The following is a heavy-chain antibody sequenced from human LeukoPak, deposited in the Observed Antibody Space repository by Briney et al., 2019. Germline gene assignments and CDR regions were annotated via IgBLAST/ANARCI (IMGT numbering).Heavy chain of an antibody. Sequence: PSETLSLTCAVYGGSFSGYYSSWIRQPPGKGLEWIGEINHSGSTNYNPSLKSRVTISVDTSKNQFSLKLSSVTAADTAVYYCARVPYDQGFWSGYYIDAFDIWGQGTMVTVSS. V-gene: IGHV4-34*01. CDR2: INHSGST. D-gene: IGHD3-3*01. CDR3: ARVPYDQGFWSGYYIDAFDI. CDR1: GGSFSGYY. J-gene: IGHJ3*02.